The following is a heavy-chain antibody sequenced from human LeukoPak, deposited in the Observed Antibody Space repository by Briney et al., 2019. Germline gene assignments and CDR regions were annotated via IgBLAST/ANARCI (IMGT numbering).Heavy chain of an antibody. D-gene: IGHD1-26*01. J-gene: IGHJ5*02. CDR2: INPSGGST. CDR1: GYSFTSYG. Sequence: GASVKVSCKASGYSFTSYGISWVRQAPGQGLEWMGIINPSGGSTSYAQKFQGRVTMTRDMSTSTVYMELSSLRSEDTAVYYCATARAVGADRWFDPWGQGTLVTVSS. CDR3: ATARAVGADRWFDP. V-gene: IGHV1-46*01.